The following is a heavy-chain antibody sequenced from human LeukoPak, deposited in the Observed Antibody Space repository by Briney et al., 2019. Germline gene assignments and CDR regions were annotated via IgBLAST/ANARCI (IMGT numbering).Heavy chain of an antibody. CDR3: ASPSSSWSADDY. V-gene: IGHV4-4*07. Sequence: PSETLSLTCTVSGGSISTYYWSWIRQPAGEGLEWIGRIYSSGSTNYSPSLKSRVTMSVDTSKNQFSLELSSVTAADTAVYYCASPSSSWSADDYWGQGTLVTVSS. D-gene: IGHD6-13*01. J-gene: IGHJ4*02. CDR2: IYSSGST. CDR1: GGSISTYY.